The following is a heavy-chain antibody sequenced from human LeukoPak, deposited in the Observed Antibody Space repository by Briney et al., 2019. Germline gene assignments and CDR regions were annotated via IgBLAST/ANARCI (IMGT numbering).Heavy chain of an antibody. D-gene: IGHD6-6*01. CDR3: ARGPRVAARRSWFDP. CDR2: ISSSSSTI. CDR1: GFTFDDYA. J-gene: IGHJ5*02. Sequence: PGGSLRLSCAASGFTFDDYAMHWVRQAPGKGLEWVSYISSSSSTIYYADSVKGRFTISRDNAKNSLYLQMNSLRAEDTAVYYCARGPRVAARRSWFDPWGQGTLVTVSS. V-gene: IGHV3-48*01.